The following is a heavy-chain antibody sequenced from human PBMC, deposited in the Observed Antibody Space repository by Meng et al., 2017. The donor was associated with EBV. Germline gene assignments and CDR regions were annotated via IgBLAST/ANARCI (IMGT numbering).Heavy chain of an antibody. D-gene: IGHD5-24*01. CDR3: ARGRWLQPGSYFDY. CDR2: INHSGST. V-gene: IGHV4-34*01. J-gene: IGHJ4*02. Sequence: QRQLQQLGRGLLKPSETLSPPCAAHGGSFSGYYWSWIRQPPGKGLEWIGEINHSGSTNYNPSLKSRVTISVDTSKNQFSLKLSSVTAADTAVYYCARGRWLQPGSYFDYWGQGTLVTVSS. CDR1: GGSFSGYY.